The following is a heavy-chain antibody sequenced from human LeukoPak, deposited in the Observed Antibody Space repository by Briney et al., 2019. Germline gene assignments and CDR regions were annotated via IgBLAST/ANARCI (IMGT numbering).Heavy chain of an antibody. CDR3: ARAFGLTDY. V-gene: IGHV3-48*03. CDR2: ISSSSTI. D-gene: IGHD3/OR15-3a*01. CDR1: GFTFSGYE. J-gene: IGHJ4*02. Sequence: PGGSLRLSCAASGFTFSGYEMNWVRQAPGKGLEWVSYISSSSTIYYADSVKGRFTISRDNAKNSLYLQMNSLRDEDTAVYYCARAFGLTDYWGQGTLVTVSS.